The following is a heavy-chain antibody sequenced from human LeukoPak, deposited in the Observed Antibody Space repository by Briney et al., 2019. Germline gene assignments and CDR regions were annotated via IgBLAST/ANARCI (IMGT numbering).Heavy chain of an antibody. D-gene: IGHD6-13*01. J-gene: IGHJ6*03. CDR2: ISAYNGNT. CDR1: GYTSTSYG. CDR3: ARGHSSSWYGHYYYYYYMDV. Sequence: ASVKLSCKASGYTSTSYGISWVRQAPGQGLEGMGWISAYNGNTNYAQKLQGRVTMTTDTSTSTAYMELRSLRSDDTAVYYCARGHSSSWYGHYYYYYYMDVWGKGTTVTISS. V-gene: IGHV1-18*01.